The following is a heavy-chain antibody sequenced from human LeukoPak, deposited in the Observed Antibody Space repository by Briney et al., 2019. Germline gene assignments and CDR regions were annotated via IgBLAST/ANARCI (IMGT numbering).Heavy chain of an antibody. J-gene: IGHJ4*02. D-gene: IGHD6-19*01. Sequence: PGGSLRLSCAASGFTFSSYAMSWVRQAPGKGLEWVSAITGSGASTYYADSVKGRFTISRDNSKNTLYLQMNSLRAEDTAVYHCAKGVSSGWYAGYFDYWGQGTLVTVSS. V-gene: IGHV3-23*01. CDR2: ITGSGAST. CDR1: GFTFSSYA. CDR3: AKGVSSGWYAGYFDY.